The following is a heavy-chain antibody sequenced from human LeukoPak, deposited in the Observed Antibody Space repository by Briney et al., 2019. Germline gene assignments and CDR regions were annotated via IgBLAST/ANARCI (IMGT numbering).Heavy chain of an antibody. J-gene: IGHJ4*02. CDR3: VRYSSFYIGFY. CDR2: INQGGRI. Sequence: PSETLSLTCAVYGGSFSGTYCSWIRQPPGKGLEWIGEINQGGRIKYNPSLESRATISMDPSKTHFSLRLSSLTAADTALYYCVRYSSFYIGFYWGQGTLVTVSS. V-gene: IGHV4-34*01. CDR1: GGSFSGTY. D-gene: IGHD5-12*01.